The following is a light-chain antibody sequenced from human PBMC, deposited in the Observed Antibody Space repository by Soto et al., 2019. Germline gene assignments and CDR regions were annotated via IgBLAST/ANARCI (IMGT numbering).Light chain of an antibody. CDR1: QSVGSTY. CDR3: QNYGGR. V-gene: IGKV3-20*01. Sequence: PHSPATLSLSPGERATLSCRASQSVGSTYLAWYQQKPGQAPRLLIYGASSRATGIPARFSGSGSGTDFTLTISRLEPEDFAVYYCQNYGGRFGQGTKVYIK. J-gene: IGKJ1*01. CDR2: GAS.